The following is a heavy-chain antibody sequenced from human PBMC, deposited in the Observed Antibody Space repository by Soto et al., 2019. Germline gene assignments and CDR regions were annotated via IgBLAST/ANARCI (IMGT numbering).Heavy chain of an antibody. J-gene: IGHJ6*02. Sequence: SETLSLTCTVSGGSISSSSYYWGWIRQPPGKGLEWIGSIYYSGSTYYNPSLKSRVTISVDTSKNQFSLKLSSVTAADTAVYYCARHDDLYYYYGMDVWGQGTTVTVSS. CDR1: GGSISSSSYY. CDR2: IYYSGST. CDR3: ARHDDLYYYYGMDV. D-gene: IGHD3-16*01. V-gene: IGHV4-39*01.